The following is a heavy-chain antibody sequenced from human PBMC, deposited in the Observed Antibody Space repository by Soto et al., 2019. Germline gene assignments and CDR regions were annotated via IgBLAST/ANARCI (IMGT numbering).Heavy chain of an antibody. J-gene: IGHJ5*02. Sequence: SETLSLTCAVYGGSFSGYYWSGIRQPPGKGLEWIGEINHSGSTNYNPSLKSRVTISVDTSKNQSSLKLSSVTAADTAVYYCARGSVVVTAMGFDPWGQGTLVT. D-gene: IGHD2-21*02. V-gene: IGHV4-34*01. CDR2: INHSGST. CDR1: GGSFSGYY. CDR3: ARGSVVVTAMGFDP.